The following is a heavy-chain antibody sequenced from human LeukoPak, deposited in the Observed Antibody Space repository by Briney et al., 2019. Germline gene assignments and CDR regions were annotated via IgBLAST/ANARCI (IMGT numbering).Heavy chain of an antibody. CDR2: IYPGDSDT. Sequence: GESLKISCKGSGYRFTSYWIGWVRQMPGKGLEWMGIIYPGDSDTRYSPSFQGQVTISADKSISTAYLQWSSLKASDTAMYYCARRESDYGDQNDAFDIWGQGTMVTVSS. V-gene: IGHV5-51*01. J-gene: IGHJ3*02. D-gene: IGHD4-17*01. CDR3: ARRESDYGDQNDAFDI. CDR1: GYRFTSYW.